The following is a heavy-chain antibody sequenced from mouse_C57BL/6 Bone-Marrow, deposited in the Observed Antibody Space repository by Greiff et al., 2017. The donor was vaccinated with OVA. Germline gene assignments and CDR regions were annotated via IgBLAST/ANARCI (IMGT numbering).Heavy chain of an antibody. Sequence: VVESGPELVKPGASVKISCKASGYTFTDYYINWVKQRPGQGLEWIGWIYPGSGNTKYNEKFKGKATLTVDTSSSTAYMQLSSLTSEDSAVYFCARLTVGYYFDYWGQGTTLTVSS. CDR1: GYTFTDYY. CDR2: IYPGSGNT. J-gene: IGHJ2*01. V-gene: IGHV1-84*01. CDR3: ARLTVGYYFDY. D-gene: IGHD1-1*01.